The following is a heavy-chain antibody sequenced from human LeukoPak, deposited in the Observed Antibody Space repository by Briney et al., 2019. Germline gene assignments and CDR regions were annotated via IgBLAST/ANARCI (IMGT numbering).Heavy chain of an antibody. Sequence: SGPTLVKPTQTLTLTRTLSGLSLNTAGVGVGWIRQPPGKALEWLALIYWDDDKRYNPSLKTRLTITKDTSKNQVVLTVTNMDPVDTATYYCAKAGYGSGSYLRYYYYGMDVWGQGTTVTVSS. CDR3: AKAGYGSGSYLRYYYYGMDV. CDR1: GLSLNTAGVG. V-gene: IGHV2-5*02. D-gene: IGHD3-10*01. J-gene: IGHJ6*02. CDR2: IYWDDDK.